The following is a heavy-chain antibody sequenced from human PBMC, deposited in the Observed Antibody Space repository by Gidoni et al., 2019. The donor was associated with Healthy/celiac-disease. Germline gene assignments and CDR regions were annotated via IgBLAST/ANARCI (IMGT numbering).Heavy chain of an antibody. D-gene: IGHD3-22*01. CDR1: GFTFSSYS. Sequence: EVQLVESGGGLVKPGGSLRLSCAASGFTFSSYSMNWVRQAPGKGLEWCSSISSSSSYIYYADSVKGRFTISRDNAKNSLYLQMNSLRAEDTAVYYCARGSGDSSGYYYGDAFDIWGQGTMVTVSS. V-gene: IGHV3-21*01. CDR2: ISSSSSYI. J-gene: IGHJ3*02. CDR3: ARGSGDSSGYYYGDAFDI.